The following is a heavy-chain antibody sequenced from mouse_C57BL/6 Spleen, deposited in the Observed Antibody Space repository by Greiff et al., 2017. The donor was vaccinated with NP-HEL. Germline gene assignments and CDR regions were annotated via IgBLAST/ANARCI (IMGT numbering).Heavy chain of an antibody. CDR1: GFTFSSYT. J-gene: IGHJ2*01. V-gene: IGHV5-9*01. CDR3: ARHEGYYGFDY. D-gene: IGHD2-3*01. CDR2: ISGGGGNT. Sequence: EVKLVESGGGLVKPGGSLKLSCAASGFTFSSYTMSWVRQTPEKRLEWVATISGGGGNTYYPDSVKGRFTISRDNAKNTLYLQMSSLRSEYTALYYCARHEGYYGFDYWGQGTTLTVSS.